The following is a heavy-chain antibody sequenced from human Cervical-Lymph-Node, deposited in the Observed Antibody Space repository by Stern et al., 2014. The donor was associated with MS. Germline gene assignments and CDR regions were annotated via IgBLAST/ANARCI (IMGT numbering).Heavy chain of an antibody. V-gene: IGHV3-11*01. Sequence: VQLVESGGGLVKPGGSLRLSCAASGFSFSDYYMSWIRQAPGKGLEWASYIGTRGTTIDYTDSLEGRFTISRDNAKNSLYLQMNSLRAEDTAVYYCARGGKSTFSYWGQGTLVTVSS. CDR2: IGTRGTTI. J-gene: IGHJ4*02. CDR3: ARGGKSTFSY. CDR1: GFSFSDYY. D-gene: IGHD2-2*01.